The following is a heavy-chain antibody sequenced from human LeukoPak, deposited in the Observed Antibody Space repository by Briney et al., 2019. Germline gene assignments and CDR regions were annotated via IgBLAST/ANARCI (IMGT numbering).Heavy chain of an antibody. CDR2: IYYSGST. CDR3: ARDSHGYSSSSHLGY. D-gene: IGHD6-6*01. Sequence: SETLSLTCTVSGVSISSGGYYWSWLRQHPGKGLEWIGYIYYSGSTYYNPSLKSRVTISVDTSKNQFSLKLSSVTAADTAVYYCARDSHGYSSSSHLGYWGQGTLVTVSS. CDR1: GVSISSGGYY. V-gene: IGHV4-31*03. J-gene: IGHJ4*02.